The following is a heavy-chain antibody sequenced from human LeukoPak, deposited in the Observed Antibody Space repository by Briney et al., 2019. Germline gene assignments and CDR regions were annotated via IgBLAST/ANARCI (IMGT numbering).Heavy chain of an antibody. CDR2: ISWNSGSI. CDR3: AKVYSPSRIVGATHGAFDI. CDR1: GFTFDDYA. V-gene: IGHV3-9*01. Sequence: GGSLRLSCAASGFTFDDYAMHWVRQAPRKDLEWVSGISWNSGSIGYADSVKGRFTISRDNAKNSLYLQMNSLRAEDTALYYRAKVYSPSRIVGATHGAFDIWGQGTMVTVSS. D-gene: IGHD1-26*01. J-gene: IGHJ3*02.